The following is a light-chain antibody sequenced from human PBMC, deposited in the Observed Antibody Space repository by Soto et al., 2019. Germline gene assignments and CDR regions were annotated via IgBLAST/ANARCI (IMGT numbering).Light chain of an antibody. CDR3: SSYTSSSTVV. J-gene: IGLJ2*01. CDR1: SSDVGGYNY. CDR2: EVS. Sequence: QSALTQPASLSGSPGQSITISCTGTSSDVGGYNYVSWYQQHPGKAPKLMISEVSNRPSGVSNRFSGSKSGNTASLTISGLQAEDEADYYCSSYTSSSTVVFGGGTKLTVL. V-gene: IGLV2-14*01.